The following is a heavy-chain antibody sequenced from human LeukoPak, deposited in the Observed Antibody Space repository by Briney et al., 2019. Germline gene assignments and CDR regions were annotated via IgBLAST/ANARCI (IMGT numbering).Heavy chain of an antibody. J-gene: IGHJ4*02. CDR1: AFTVSSTY. CDR2: IYSGGST. V-gene: IGHV3-53*01. D-gene: IGHD6-19*01. Sequence: GGSLRLSCLAHAFTVSSTYMSSVRQAPGKGLEWVSVIYSGGSTYYADSVKGRFTNSRDNSKNPLYLQMNSLRVEDTAVYYCARDYGVAEGYWGQGTLVTVSS. CDR3: ARDYGVAEGY.